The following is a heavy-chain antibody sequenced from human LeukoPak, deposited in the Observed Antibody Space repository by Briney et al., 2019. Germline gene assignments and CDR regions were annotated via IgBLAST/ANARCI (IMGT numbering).Heavy chain of an antibody. CDR2: IYSVGTT. J-gene: IGHJ4*02. Sequence: GGSLRLSCAASDFSVGSNYMTWVRQAPGKGLEWVSLIYSVGTTFYADSVKGRFTISRDNSKNTLYLQMNSLRLEDTAMYYCARSEWLSLHQVEFWGQGTLVTVSS. V-gene: IGHV3-66*01. D-gene: IGHD3-22*01. CDR1: DFSVGSNY. CDR3: ARSEWLSLHQVEF.